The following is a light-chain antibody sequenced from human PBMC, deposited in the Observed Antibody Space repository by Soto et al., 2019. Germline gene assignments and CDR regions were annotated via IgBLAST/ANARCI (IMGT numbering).Light chain of an antibody. J-gene: IGLJ1*01. CDR2: DVT. CDR1: SSDIGIYKY. V-gene: IGLV2-14*03. CDR3: SSYTTSSTRV. Sequence: SALTQPASVSRSPGQSIAISCTGSSSDIGIYKYVSWYQQHPGKVPKLIIYDVTNRPSGVSNRFSGSKSGNTASLTISGLQAEDEPDYYCSSYTTSSTRVFGAGTKVTVL.